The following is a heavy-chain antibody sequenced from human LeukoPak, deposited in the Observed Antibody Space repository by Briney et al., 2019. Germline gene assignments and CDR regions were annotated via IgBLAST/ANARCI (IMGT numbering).Heavy chain of an antibody. J-gene: IGHJ4*02. D-gene: IGHD5-24*01. CDR3: ARDRYGDGFAHFDY. V-gene: IGHV1-2*02. Sequence: GASVKVSCKASGYTLSDYFMHWVRQGPGQGLEWVGWINPKSGGANSAQKFQGRVTMNRDTSISTGYMELSSLRSDDTAIYYCARDRYGDGFAHFDYWGQGTLVTVSS. CDR2: INPKSGGA. CDR1: GYTLSDYF.